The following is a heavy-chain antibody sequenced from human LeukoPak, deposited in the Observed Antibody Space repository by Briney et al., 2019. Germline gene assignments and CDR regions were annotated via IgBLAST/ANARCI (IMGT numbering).Heavy chain of an antibody. V-gene: IGHV3-21*01. Sequence: GGSLRLSCAASGFTFSSYGMHWVRQAPGKGLEWVSSISTSSSYIYYADSVKGRFTISRDNAKKSVYLQVNSLRAEDTAVYYCARGSHGSGSRDAFDIWGQGTMVTVSS. D-gene: IGHD3-10*01. CDR2: ISTSSSYI. J-gene: IGHJ3*02. CDR3: ARGSHGSGSRDAFDI. CDR1: GFTFSSYG.